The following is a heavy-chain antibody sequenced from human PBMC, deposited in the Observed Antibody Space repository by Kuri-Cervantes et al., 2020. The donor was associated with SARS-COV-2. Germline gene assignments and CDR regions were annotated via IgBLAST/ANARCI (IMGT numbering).Heavy chain of an antibody. V-gene: IGHV3-23*01. D-gene: IGHD5-12*01. CDR1: GFTFSSYA. J-gene: IGHJ4*02. Sequence: GGSLRLSCAASGFTFSSYAMSWVRQAPGKGLEWVSAISGSGGSTYYADSVKGRFTISRNNSKNTLYLQMNSLRAEETAVYYCSKDTWIRAYYFDYWGQGTLVISSS. CDR2: ISGSGGST. CDR3: SKDTWIRAYYFDY.